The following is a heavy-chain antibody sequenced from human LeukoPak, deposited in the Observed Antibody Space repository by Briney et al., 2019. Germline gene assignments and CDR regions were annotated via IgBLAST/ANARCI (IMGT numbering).Heavy chain of an antibody. CDR3: ATAPSHYYDFWSGYYSSYYFDY. D-gene: IGHD3-3*01. CDR1: GYTFTSYD. V-gene: IGHV1-8*01. Sequence: ASVKVSCKASGYTFTSYDINWVRQATGQGLEWMGWMNPDSGNTGYAQKFQGRVTMTRNTSISTAYMELSSLRSEDTAVYYCATAPSHYYDFWSGYYSSYYFDYWGQGTLVTVSS. CDR2: MNPDSGNT. J-gene: IGHJ4*02.